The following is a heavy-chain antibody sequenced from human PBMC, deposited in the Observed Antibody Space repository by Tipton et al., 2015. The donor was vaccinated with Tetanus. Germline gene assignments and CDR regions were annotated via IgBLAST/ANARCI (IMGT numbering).Heavy chain of an antibody. D-gene: IGHD2/OR15-2a*01. Sequence: LRLSCTVSGGSINSGGHFWTWIRQRSGKGLEWIGHIRDNGNSYANPSLSGRVTMSVDTRKNQFSLNLTSASVADTATYYCARGTFYAFDFWGQGVQVTVSS. V-gene: IGHV4-31*03. J-gene: IGHJ4*02. CDR3: ARGTFYAFDF. CDR1: GGSINSGGHF. CDR2: IRDNGNS.